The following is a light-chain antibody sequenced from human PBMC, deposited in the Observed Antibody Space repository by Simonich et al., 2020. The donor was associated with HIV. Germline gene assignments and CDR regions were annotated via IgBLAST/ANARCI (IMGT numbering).Light chain of an antibody. Sequence: DVVMTQSPLSLPVTLGQPASISCRSSQSLLHSDGNTYLHWFQQRPGQSPRRLIHKVSNRDSGVPDRFSGSGSGTDFTLKSSRVEAEDVGVYFCMQGTHWPVTFGGGTKVEIK. CDR2: KVS. CDR1: QSLLHSDGNTY. J-gene: IGKJ4*01. CDR3: MQGTHWPVT. V-gene: IGKV2-30*02.